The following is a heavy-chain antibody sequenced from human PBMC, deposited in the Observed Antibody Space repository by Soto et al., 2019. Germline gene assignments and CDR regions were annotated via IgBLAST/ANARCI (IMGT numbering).Heavy chain of an antibody. V-gene: IGHV1-69*13. Sequence: AASVKVSCKASGGTFSSYAISWVRQAPGQGLEWMGGIIPIFGTANYAQKFQGRVTITADESTSTAYMELSSLRSEDTAVYYCASLSMTTVTTRGSRDFDIWGQGTMVTVSS. CDR2: IIPIFGTA. CDR1: GGTFSSYA. CDR3: ASLSMTTVTTRGSRDFDI. J-gene: IGHJ3*02. D-gene: IGHD4-17*01.